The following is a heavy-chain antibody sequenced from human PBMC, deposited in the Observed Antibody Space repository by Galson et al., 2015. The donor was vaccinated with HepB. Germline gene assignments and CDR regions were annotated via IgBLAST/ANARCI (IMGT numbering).Heavy chain of an antibody. V-gene: IGHV6-1*01. D-gene: IGHD3/OR15-3a*01. Sequence: CAISGDSVSSNSAAWNWIRQSPSRGLEWLGRTYYRSKWHNDYAVSVKSRITINPVTSKNQFSLQLNSVTPEDTAVYYCARGDWNYYYYGMDVWGQGTTVTVSS. CDR2: TYYRSKWHN. CDR3: ARGDWNYYYYGMDV. J-gene: IGHJ6*02. CDR1: GDSVSSNSAA.